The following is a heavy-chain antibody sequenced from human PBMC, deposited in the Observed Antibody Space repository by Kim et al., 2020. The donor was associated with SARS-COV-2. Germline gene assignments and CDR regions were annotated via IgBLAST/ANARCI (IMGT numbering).Heavy chain of an antibody. CDR2: ISSSGSTI. J-gene: IGHJ6*02. Sequence: GGSLRLSCAASGFTFSDYYMSWIRQAPGKGLEWVSYISSSGSTIYYADSVKGRFTISRDNAKNSLYLQMNSLRAEDTAVYYCARTQRWPRVPIVATIAHYYYYGMDVWGQGTTVTVSS. D-gene: IGHD5-12*01. CDR3: ARTQRWPRVPIVATIAHYYYYGMDV. V-gene: IGHV3-11*01. CDR1: GFTFSDYY.